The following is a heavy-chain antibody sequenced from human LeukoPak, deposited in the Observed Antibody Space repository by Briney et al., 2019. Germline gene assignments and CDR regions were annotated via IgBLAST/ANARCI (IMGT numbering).Heavy chain of an antibody. Sequence: SETLSLTCTVSGGSISSYYWNWIRQPPGKGLEWIGYIYYSGTTNYNPSLKCRVSMSVDTSKNQFSLKLSSVTAADTAVYYCARGVVQGYSYGTPTLKYYLDYWGQGTLVTVSS. J-gene: IGHJ4*02. V-gene: IGHV4-59*01. D-gene: IGHD5-18*01. CDR2: IYYSGTT. CDR3: ARGVVQGYSYGTPTLKYYLDY. CDR1: GGSISSYY.